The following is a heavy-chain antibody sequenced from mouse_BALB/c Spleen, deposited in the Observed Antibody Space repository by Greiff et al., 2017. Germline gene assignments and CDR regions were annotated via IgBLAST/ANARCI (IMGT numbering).Heavy chain of an antibody. CDR3: ARKSSLVAY. V-gene: IGHV1-7*01. CDR2: INPSTGYT. CDR1: GYTFTNYW. D-gene: IGHD1-1*01. J-gene: IGHJ3*01. Sequence: QVQLQQSGAELVKPGASVKLSCKASGYTFTNYWMHWVKQRPGQGLEWIGYINPSTGYTEYNQKFKDKATLTADKSSSTAYMQLSSLTSEDSAVYYCARKSSLVAYWGQGTLVTVSA.